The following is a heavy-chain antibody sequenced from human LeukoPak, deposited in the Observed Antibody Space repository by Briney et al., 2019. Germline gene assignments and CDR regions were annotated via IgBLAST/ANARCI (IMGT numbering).Heavy chain of an antibody. Sequence: ASVKVSCKTSGYTFSDYYIHWVRQAPGQGLEWMGCINPKSGGTNNAQKFQGRVTMTRDTSITTAYMELSTLRSDDTAVYYCARVKMAEPGNVMDSWGQGTLVTVSS. J-gene: IGHJ4*02. CDR2: INPKSGGT. V-gene: IGHV1-2*02. D-gene: IGHD6-13*01. CDR3: ARVKMAEPGNVMDS. CDR1: GYTFSDYY.